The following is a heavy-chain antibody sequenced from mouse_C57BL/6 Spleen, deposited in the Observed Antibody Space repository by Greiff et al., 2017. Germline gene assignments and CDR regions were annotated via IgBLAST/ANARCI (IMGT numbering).Heavy chain of an antibody. CDR2: IDPSDSYT. CDR1: GYTFTSYW. CDR3: ARGVYYGSSEGYFDV. Sequence: QVQLQQPGAELVRPGTSVKLSCKASGYTFTSYWMHWVKQRPGQGLEWIGVIDPSDSYTNYNQKFKGKATLTVDTSSSTAYMQLSSLTSEDSAVYYCARGVYYGSSEGYFDVWGTGTTVTVSS. D-gene: IGHD1-1*01. J-gene: IGHJ1*03. V-gene: IGHV1-59*01.